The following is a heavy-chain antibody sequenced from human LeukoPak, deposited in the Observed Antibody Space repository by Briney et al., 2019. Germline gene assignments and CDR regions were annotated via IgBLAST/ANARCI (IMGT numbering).Heavy chain of an antibody. V-gene: IGHV5-51*01. CDR1: GYSFTTYW. J-gene: IGHJ4*02. CDR3: ARGEDGGYNYFAY. D-gene: IGHD4-17*01. CDR2: IYLGDSDT. Sequence: GESLKISCKGSGYSFTTYWIGWVRQMPGKGLEWMGSIYLGDSDTRYSPSFQGQVTISADKSISTAYLQWSSLKASDTAMYYCARGEDGGYNYFAYWGQGTLVTVSS.